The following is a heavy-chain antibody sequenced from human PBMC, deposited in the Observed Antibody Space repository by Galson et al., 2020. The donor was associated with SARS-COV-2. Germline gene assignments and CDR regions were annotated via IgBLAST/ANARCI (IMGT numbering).Heavy chain of an antibody. CDR3: AREALSEITMVGVVIYRYLDY. CDR1: GFTFSDYY. Sequence: NSGGSLRLSCAASGFTFSDYYMRWIRQAPGKGLEWVSYISSSGSTIYYADSVKGRFTISRDNAKNSLYLQMNSLRAEDTAVYYCAREALSEITMVGVVIYRYLDYWGQGTLVTVSS. J-gene: IGHJ4*02. CDR2: ISSSGSTI. D-gene: IGHD3-3*01. V-gene: IGHV3-11*01.